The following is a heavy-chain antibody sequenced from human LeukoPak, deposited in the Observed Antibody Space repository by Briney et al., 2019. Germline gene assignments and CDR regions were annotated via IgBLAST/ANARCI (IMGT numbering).Heavy chain of an antibody. CDR1: AGSVSSYY. J-gene: IGHJ6*03. D-gene: IGHD2-8*01. CDR2: ILTSATT. V-gene: IGHV4-4*07. CDR3: ARSVKGAYYYYMDV. Sequence: PSQTLSLTCSVSAGSVSSYYWTSVRQSAEKGLEWIGRILTSATTNYNPSLKSRVTISVDTSKDQFSLKLSSVTAADTAVYYCARSVKGAYYYYMDVWGKGTTVTVSS.